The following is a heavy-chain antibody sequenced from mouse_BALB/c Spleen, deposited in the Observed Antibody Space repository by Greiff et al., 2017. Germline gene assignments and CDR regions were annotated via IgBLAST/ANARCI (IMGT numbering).Heavy chain of an antibody. J-gene: IGHJ4*01. CDR3: ASGSSFYYYAMDY. CDR2: IWAGGST. CDR1: GFSLTSYG. Sequence: VKLMESGPGLVAPSQSLSITCTVSGFSLTSYGVHWVRQPPGKGLEWLGVIWAGGSTNYNSALMSRLSISKDNSKSQVFLKMNSLQTDDTAMYYCASGSSFYYYAMDYWGQGTSVTVSS. D-gene: IGHD1-1*01. V-gene: IGHV2-9*02.